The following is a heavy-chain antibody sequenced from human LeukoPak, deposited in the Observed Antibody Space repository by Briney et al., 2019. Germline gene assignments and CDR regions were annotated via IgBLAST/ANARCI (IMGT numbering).Heavy chain of an antibody. CDR2: ISGSGGST. CDR3: AKAGVDYGGYGGWVDY. Sequence: GGSLRLSCAASGFTFSSYAMNWVRQAPGKGLEWVSVISGSGGSTYNADSVKGRFTISRDNSKNTLYLQMNSLRAEDTAVYYCAKAGVDYGGYGGWVDYWGQGTLVTVSS. V-gene: IGHV3-23*01. J-gene: IGHJ4*02. CDR1: GFTFSSYA. D-gene: IGHD4-17*01.